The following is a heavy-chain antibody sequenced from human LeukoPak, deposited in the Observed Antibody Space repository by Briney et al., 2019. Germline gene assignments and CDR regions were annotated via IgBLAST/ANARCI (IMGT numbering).Heavy chain of an antibody. CDR2: ISGSGGST. V-gene: IGHV3-23*01. J-gene: IGHJ4*02. D-gene: IGHD3-22*01. CDR3: AKAWDYYDSRDFDY. CDR1: GFTVSSNY. Sequence: GGSLRLSCAASGFTVSSNYMSWVRQAPGKGLEWVSAISGSGGSTYYADSVKGRFTISRDNSKNTLYLQMNSLRAEDTAVYYCAKAWDYYDSRDFDYWGQGTLVTVPS.